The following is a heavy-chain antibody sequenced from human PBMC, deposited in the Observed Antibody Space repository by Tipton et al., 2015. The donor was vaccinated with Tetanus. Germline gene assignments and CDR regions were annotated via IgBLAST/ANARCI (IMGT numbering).Heavy chain of an antibody. V-gene: IGHV1-46*01. CDR2: INPSGGST. D-gene: IGHD6-19*01. CDR1: GYTFTSYY. CDR3: ARVFIAVAGHNWSDP. Sequence: QSGPEVKKPGASVKVSCKASGYTFTSYYMHWVRQAPGQGLEWMGIINPSGGSTSYAQKFQGRVTMTRDTSTSTVYMELSSLRSEDTAVYYCARVFIAVAGHNWSDPWGQGTLVTVSS. J-gene: IGHJ5*02.